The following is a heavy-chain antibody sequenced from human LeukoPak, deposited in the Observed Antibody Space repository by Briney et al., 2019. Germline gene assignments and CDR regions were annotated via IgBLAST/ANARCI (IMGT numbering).Heavy chain of an antibody. Sequence: GGSLRLSCAASGFTFSSYAMSWVRQAPGKGLEWVSAISGSGGSTYYADSVKGRFTISRDNSKNTLYLQMNSLRAEDTAVYYCGKADILTGYPSFDYWGQGTLVTVSS. CDR2: ISGSGGST. CDR3: GKADILTGYPSFDY. V-gene: IGHV3-23*01. D-gene: IGHD3-9*01. J-gene: IGHJ4*02. CDR1: GFTFSSYA.